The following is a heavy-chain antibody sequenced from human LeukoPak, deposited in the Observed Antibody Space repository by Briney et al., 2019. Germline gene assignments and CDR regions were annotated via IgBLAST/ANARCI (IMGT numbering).Heavy chain of an antibody. CDR3: AREPGGEWLLKYYYYMDV. CDR1: GYTFTSYY. V-gene: IGHV1-46*01. CDR2: INPTGGST. J-gene: IGHJ6*03. Sequence: VASVKVSCKASGYTFTSYYMHWVRQAPGQGLEWMGLINPTGGSTSYAQKFQGRVTMTRDMSTSTVYMELSSLRSEDTAVYYCAREPGGEWLLKYYYYMDVWGKGTTVTVSS. D-gene: IGHD3-3*01.